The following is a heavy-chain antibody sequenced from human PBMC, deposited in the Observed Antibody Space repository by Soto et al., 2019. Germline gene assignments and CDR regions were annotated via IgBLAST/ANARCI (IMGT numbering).Heavy chain of an antibody. Sequence: SETLSLTCAVSGGSLSSSNWWSWVRQPPGKGLEWIGEIYHSGSTNYNPSLKSRVTISVDKSKNQFSLKLSSVTAADTAVYYCARAAMGGSSWPFDYWGQGTLVTVSS. D-gene: IGHD6-13*01. J-gene: IGHJ4*02. CDR3: ARAAMGGSSWPFDY. CDR2: IYHSGST. CDR1: GGSLSSSNW. V-gene: IGHV4-4*02.